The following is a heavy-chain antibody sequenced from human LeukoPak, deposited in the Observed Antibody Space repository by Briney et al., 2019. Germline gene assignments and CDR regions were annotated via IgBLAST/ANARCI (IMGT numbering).Heavy chain of an antibody. V-gene: IGHV4-34*01. D-gene: IGHD3-3*01. CDR1: GGSFSGYY. J-gene: IGHJ6*03. CDR3: ARRLRFFSKWYYYYYMDV. Sequence: SSETLSLTCAVYGGSFSGYYWSWIRQPPGKELEWIGEINHSGSTNYNPSLKSRVTISVDTSKNQFSLKLSSVTAADTAVYYCARRLRFFSKWYYYYYMDVWGKGTTVTVSS. CDR2: INHSGST.